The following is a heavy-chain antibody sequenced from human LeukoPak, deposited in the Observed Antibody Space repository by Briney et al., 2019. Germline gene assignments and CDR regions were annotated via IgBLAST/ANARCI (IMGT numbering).Heavy chain of an antibody. Sequence: PGGSLRLSCAASGFTFSSDAMSWVRQAPGKGLEWVSGISGSGDSTNYADSVKGRFTISRDNSKNTLYLQMNSLGAEDTAIYYCARGYCSSTSCTPYYYFYYMDVWGKGTTVTVSS. CDR2: ISGSGDST. V-gene: IGHV3-23*01. D-gene: IGHD2-2*01. CDR3: ARGYCSSTSCTPYYYFYYMDV. J-gene: IGHJ6*03. CDR1: GFTFSSDA.